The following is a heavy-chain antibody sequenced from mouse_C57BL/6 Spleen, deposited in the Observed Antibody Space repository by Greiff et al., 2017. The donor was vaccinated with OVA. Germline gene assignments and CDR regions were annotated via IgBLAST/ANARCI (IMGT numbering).Heavy chain of an antibody. V-gene: IGHV1-50*01. D-gene: IGHD2-10*02. J-gene: IGHJ3*01. CDR3: AREGYGPFAY. CDR2: IDPSDSYT. Sequence: QVQLQQSGAELVKPGASVKLSCKASGYTFTSYWMQWVKQRPGQGLEWIGEIDPSDSYTNYNQKFKGKATLTVDTSSSTAYMQLSSLTSEDSAVYYCAREGYGPFAYWGQGTLVTVSA. CDR1: GYTFTSYW.